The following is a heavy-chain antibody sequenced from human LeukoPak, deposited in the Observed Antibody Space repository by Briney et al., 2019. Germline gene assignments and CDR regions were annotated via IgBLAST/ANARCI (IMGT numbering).Heavy chain of an antibody. CDR2: ISSSGDTI. Sequence: GGSLRLSCAASGFTLSLYAMSWVRQAPGKGLEWVSLISSSGDTIYYADSVKGRFAISRDNSRNTLYLQMNNLRAEDTAVYYCAKYRGEQPNSYLDCWGQGALVTASS. CDR3: AKYRGEQPNSYLDC. CDR1: GFTLSLYA. V-gene: IGHV3-23*01. D-gene: IGHD3-16*01. J-gene: IGHJ4*02.